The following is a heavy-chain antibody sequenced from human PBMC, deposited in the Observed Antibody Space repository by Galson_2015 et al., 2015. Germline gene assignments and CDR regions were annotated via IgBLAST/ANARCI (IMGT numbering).Heavy chain of an antibody. CDR2: INHDGSNK. V-gene: IGHV3-33*01. J-gene: IGHJ4*02. CDR3: ARGPGSLVVISSFDY. Sequence: SLRLSCAASGFTFTTYGMHWVRQAPGKGLEWVALINHDGSNKNYADSVKGQLTISRDNSKNTVYLQMNSLRAEDTAVYYCARGPGSLVVISSFDYWGQGTLVTVSS. D-gene: IGHD3-22*01. CDR1: GFTFTTYG.